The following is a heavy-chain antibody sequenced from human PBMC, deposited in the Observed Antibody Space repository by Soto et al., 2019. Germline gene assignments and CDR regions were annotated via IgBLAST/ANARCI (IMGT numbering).Heavy chain of an antibody. CDR3: VRRAITATTNWGAFDV. D-gene: IGHD1-20*01. V-gene: IGHV3-23*01. CDR1: AFTFSSYA. CDR2: ISGSGGST. J-gene: IGHJ3*01. Sequence: GRSLRVTCAASAFTFSSYAMSSFRQAPGKGLEWVSAISGSGGSTYYEDSVKGRLTISRDISRRTLHLQMDSLRAEDAAVYFCVRRAITATTNWGAFDVWGQGT.